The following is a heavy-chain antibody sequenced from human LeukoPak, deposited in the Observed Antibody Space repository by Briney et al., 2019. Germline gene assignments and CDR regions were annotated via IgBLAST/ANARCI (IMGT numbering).Heavy chain of an antibody. CDR2: IYSGGST. CDR1: GFTVSSNY. J-gene: IGHJ3*01. D-gene: IGHD1-26*01. V-gene: IGHV3-53*05. Sequence: GGSLRLSCAASGFTVSSNYMSWVRQAPGKGLEWVSVIYSGGSTYYADSVKGRFTISRDNSKNTLNLQMNSLRLEDIAVYYCAKDWKWERLIGAFNVWGQGTVVSVS. CDR3: AKDWKWERLIGAFNV.